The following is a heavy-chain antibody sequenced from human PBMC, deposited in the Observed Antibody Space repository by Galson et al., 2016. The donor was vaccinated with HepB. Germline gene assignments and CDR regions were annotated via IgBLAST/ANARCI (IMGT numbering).Heavy chain of an antibody. CDR1: GGSFSRYY. D-gene: IGHD3-10*01. Sequence: LSLTCAVYGGSFSRYYWSWIRQPPGKGLEWIGEINHSGSTNYNPSLKSRVTISVDTSKNQFSLKLSSVTAADTAVYYCARKYHGSGSYRYWGQGTLVTVSS. J-gene: IGHJ4*02. CDR3: ARKYHGSGSYRY. CDR2: INHSGST. V-gene: IGHV4-34*01.